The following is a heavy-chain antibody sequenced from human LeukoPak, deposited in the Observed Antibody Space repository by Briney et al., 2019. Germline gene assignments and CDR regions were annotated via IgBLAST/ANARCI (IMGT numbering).Heavy chain of an antibody. V-gene: IGHV1-46*01. CDR2: INPSGGST. CDR1: GYTFTSYY. J-gene: IGHJ4*02. Sequence: ASVTVSCKASGYTFTSYYMHWVRQAPGQGLEWMGIINPSGGSTSYAQKFQGRVTMTRDTSTSTIYMELSSLRSEDTAVYYCARWNTAMAFDYWGQGTLVTVSS. CDR3: ARWNTAMAFDY. D-gene: IGHD5-18*01.